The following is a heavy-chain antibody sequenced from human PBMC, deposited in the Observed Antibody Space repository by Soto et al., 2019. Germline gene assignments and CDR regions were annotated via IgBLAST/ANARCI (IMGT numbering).Heavy chain of an antibody. CDR1: GGTFSSYA. J-gene: IGHJ6*02. D-gene: IGHD3-10*01. Sequence: QVQLVQSGAEVKKPGSSVQVSCKASGGTFSSYAISWVRQAPGQGLEWMGGIIPIVGTANYAQKFQGRVTITADESTSTAYMELSSLRSEDTAVYYCARDLMVRGVITHYYYYYGMDVWGQGTTVTVSS. CDR2: IIPIVGTA. V-gene: IGHV1-69*01. CDR3: ARDLMVRGVITHYYYYYGMDV.